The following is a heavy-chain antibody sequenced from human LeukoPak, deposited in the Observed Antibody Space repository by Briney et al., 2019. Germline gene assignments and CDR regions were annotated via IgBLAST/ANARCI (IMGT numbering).Heavy chain of an antibody. D-gene: IGHD2-15*01. CDR1: GFTFSNLG. Sequence: PGGSLRLSCAASGFTFSNLGMTWVRQAPGKGLEWVSGISGSGGSTYYADSVKGRFTISRDNSKNTLYLQMNSLRAEDTAVYYCAKGRGVADYWGQGTLVTVSS. V-gene: IGHV3-23*01. J-gene: IGHJ4*02. CDR2: ISGSGGST. CDR3: AKGRGVADY.